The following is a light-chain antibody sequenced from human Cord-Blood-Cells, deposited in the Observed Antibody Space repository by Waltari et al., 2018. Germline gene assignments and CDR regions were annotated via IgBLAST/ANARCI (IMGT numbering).Light chain of an antibody. CDR2: DVS. CDR3: CSYAGSYTYV. J-gene: IGLJ1*01. V-gene: IGLV2-11*01. Sequence: QSALTQPRSLSGSPGPPVTISCPGTSSDVGGYNYFSWYQQHPGKAPKLMIYDVSKRPSGVPDRFSGSKSGNTASLTISGLQAEDEADYYCCSYAGSYTYVFGTGTKVTVL. CDR1: SSDVGGYNY.